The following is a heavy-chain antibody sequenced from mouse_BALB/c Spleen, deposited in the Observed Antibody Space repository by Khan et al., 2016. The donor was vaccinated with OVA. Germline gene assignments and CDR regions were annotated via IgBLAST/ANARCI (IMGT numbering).Heavy chain of an antibody. D-gene: IGHD2-3*01. CDR2: ISSSGST. Sequence: EVQLQELGPGLVKPSQSLSLTCTVTGYSITSDYAWNWIRRFPGNKLEWMGYISSSGSTNYNPALKSRISITRDTSKNQFFLQLNSVTTEDTATYYCARDGSRYNYAMDYWGQGTSVTVSS. J-gene: IGHJ4*01. CDR1: GYSITSDYA. CDR3: ARDGSRYNYAMDY. V-gene: IGHV3-2*02.